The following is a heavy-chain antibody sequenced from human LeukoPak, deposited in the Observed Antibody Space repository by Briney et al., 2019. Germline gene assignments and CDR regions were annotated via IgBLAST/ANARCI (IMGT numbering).Heavy chain of an antibody. V-gene: IGHV3-33*01. CDR2: IWYDGSNK. J-gene: IGHJ4*02. Sequence: GGSLRLSCAASGFIFSSYGMHWGRQAPGRGLEWVAVIWYDGSNKYYADSVKGRFTISRDNSKNTLYLQMNSLRAEDTAVYYCARDLRFGESIHLGYWGQGTLVTVSS. CDR3: ARDLRFGESIHLGY. D-gene: IGHD3-10*01. CDR1: GFIFSSYG.